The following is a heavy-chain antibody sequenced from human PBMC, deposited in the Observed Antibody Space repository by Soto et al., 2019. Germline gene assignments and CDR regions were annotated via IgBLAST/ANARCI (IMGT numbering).Heavy chain of an antibody. CDR3: ARDAEGSGSYFADH. V-gene: IGHV1-8*01. J-gene: IGHJ4*02. Sequence: QVQLVQSGAEVKKPGTSVKVSCKASGYTFTNYDINWVRQATGQGLEWMGWMNPNSGNTGYAQKFQGRVTMTRNTSINTFFMELSSLTSEDTAIYYCARDAEGSGSYFADHWGQGTLVTVSS. CDR1: GYTFTNYD. CDR2: MNPNSGNT. D-gene: IGHD3-10*01.